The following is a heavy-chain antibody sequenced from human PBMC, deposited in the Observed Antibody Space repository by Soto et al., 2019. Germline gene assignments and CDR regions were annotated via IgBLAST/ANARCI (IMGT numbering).Heavy chain of an antibody. J-gene: IGHJ2*01. CDR1: GYSFTSYW. D-gene: IGHD3-22*01. CDR2: IYPVDSDT. CDR3: ARLNRSTMIVEVYFDL. Sequence: PGESLKISCKGSGYSFTSYWIGWVRQMPGKGLEWVGIIYPVDSDTSYSPSFQGQVTISADKTISTAYLQWSSLKASETAMYYCARLNRSTMIVEVYFDLWGRGTLVTVSS. V-gene: IGHV5-51*01.